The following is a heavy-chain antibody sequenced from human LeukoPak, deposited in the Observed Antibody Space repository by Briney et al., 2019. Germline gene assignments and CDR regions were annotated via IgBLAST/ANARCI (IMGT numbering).Heavy chain of an antibody. CDR1: GGSISFYY. CDR2: ISYSGNT. CDR3: ARAQLRKAMSFDC. Sequence: SETLSLTCTVSGGSISFYYWTWIRQHPGKGLERIGYISYSGNTDYNPSLKSRVTISVDTSKNQFSLKLSSVTAADTAVYYCARAQLRKAMSFDCWGQGTLVTVSS. D-gene: IGHD1-1*01. J-gene: IGHJ4*02. V-gene: IGHV4-31*03.